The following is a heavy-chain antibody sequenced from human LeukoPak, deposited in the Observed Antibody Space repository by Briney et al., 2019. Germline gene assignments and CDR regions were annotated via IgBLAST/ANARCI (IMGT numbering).Heavy chain of an antibody. J-gene: IGHJ5*02. CDR3: ARDPSGTSLTYFDP. CDR2: INPNSGGT. Sequence: ASVKVSCKASGYTFSDYYMHWVRQAPGQGLEWRGWINPNSGGTNYAQKFQGRVTMTTDTSTSTVYLELMRLRSDDTAVYYCARDPSGTSLTYFDPWGQGTLVTVSS. D-gene: IGHD2-2*01. V-gene: IGHV1-2*02. CDR1: GYTFSDYY.